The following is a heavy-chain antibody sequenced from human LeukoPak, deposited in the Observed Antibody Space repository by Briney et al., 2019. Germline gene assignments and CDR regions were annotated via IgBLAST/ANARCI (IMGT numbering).Heavy chain of an antibody. V-gene: IGHV1-24*01. J-gene: IGHJ1*01. D-gene: IGHD3-10*01. Sequence: ASVKVSCKVSGYTLTELSMHWVRQAPGKGPEWMGGFDPEDGETIYAQKFQGRVTMTEDTSTDTAYMELSRLRSDDTAVYYCAREFITMVRGGKYFQHWGQGTLVTVSS. CDR3: AREFITMVRGGKYFQH. CDR1: GYTLTELS. CDR2: FDPEDGET.